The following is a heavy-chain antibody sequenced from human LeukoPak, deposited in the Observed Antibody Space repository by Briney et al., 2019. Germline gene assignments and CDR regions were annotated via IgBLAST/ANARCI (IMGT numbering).Heavy chain of an antibody. CDR3: ATVGDNGGYYPFDY. CDR2: IYYSGNT. J-gene: IGHJ4*02. D-gene: IGHD4-17*01. Sequence: NASETPSLTCTVSGGPISRSNFFWGWIRQPPGKGLEWIGSIYYSGNTYYNPSLKSRLTIAVDTSRNQFSLKMSSVTAADTAVYYCATVGDNGGYYPFDYWGQGTLVTVSS. CDR1: GGPISRSNFF. V-gene: IGHV4-39*05.